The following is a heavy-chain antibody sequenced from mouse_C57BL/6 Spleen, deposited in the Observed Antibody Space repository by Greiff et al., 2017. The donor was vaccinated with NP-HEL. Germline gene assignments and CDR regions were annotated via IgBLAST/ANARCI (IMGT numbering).Heavy chain of an antibody. J-gene: IGHJ4*01. D-gene: IGHD4-1*01. CDR1: GYTFTDYY. V-gene: IGHV1-26*01. CDR3: ARSGGTKDYAMDY. CDR2: INPNNGGT. Sequence: VQLQQSGPELVKPGASVKISCKASGYTFTDYYMNWVKQSHGKSLEWIGDINPNNGGTSYNQKFKGKATLTVDKSSSTAYMELRSLTSEDSAVYYCARSGGTKDYAMDYWGQGTSVTVSS.